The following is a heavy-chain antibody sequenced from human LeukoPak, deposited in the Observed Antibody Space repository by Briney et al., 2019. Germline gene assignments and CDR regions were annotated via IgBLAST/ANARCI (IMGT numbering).Heavy chain of an antibody. CDR1: GFTFSNAW. V-gene: IGHV3-15*01. D-gene: IGHD3-10*01. J-gene: IGHJ4*02. CDR2: IKSKTEGGAP. CDR3: TTSPLYYYGSGTPYY. Sequence: GGSLRLSCAASGFTFSNAWMSWVRQAPGKGLEWVGRIKSKTEGGAPDYAAPVKGRFTISRDDSKNTLYLQMNSLKTEDTAVYYFTTSPLYYYGSGTPYYWGQGTLSPSPQ.